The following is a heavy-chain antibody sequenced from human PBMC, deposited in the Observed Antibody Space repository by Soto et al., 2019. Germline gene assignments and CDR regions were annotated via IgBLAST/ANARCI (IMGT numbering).Heavy chain of an antibody. CDR2: ISGSGGST. V-gene: IGHV3-23*01. D-gene: IGHD3-16*01. CDR1: GFTFSSYA. CDR3: AKPRGYARTAHDAFDI. Sequence: EVQLLESGGGLVQPGGSLRLSCAASGFTFSSYAMSWVRQAPGKGLEWVSAISGSGGSTYYADSVKGRFTISRDNSKNTLYLQMNSLRAEDTAVYYCAKPRGYARTAHDAFDIWGQGTMVTVSS. J-gene: IGHJ3*02.